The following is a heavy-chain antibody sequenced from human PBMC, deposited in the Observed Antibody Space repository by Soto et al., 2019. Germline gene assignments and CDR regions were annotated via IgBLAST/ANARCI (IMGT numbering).Heavy chain of an antibody. CDR1: GGSFSGYY. CDR2: INHSGST. V-gene: IGHV4-34*01. Sequence: SETLSLTCAVYGGSFSGYYWSWIRQPPGKGLEWIGEINHSGSTNYNPSLKSRGTITVDTSKNQFPLKLISVTAADTAVYYCARVEGPLRFFESFDSGPPPFKKNIYYYCYGMDVWGQGTTVTVSS. CDR3: ARVEGPLRFFESFDSGPPPFKKNIYYYCYGMDV. J-gene: IGHJ6*01. D-gene: IGHD3-3*01.